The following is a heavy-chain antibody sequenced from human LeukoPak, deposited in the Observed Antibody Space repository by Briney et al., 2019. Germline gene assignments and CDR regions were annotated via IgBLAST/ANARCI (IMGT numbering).Heavy chain of an antibody. D-gene: IGHD6-19*01. Sequence: SETLSLTCAVYGGSFSGYYWSWIRQPPGKGLEWIGEINHSGSTNYNPSRKSRVTISVDTSKNQFSLKLSSVTAADTAVYYCARGSIAVAGRGYFQHWGQGTLVTVSS. CDR1: GGSFSGYY. V-gene: IGHV4-34*01. CDR3: ARGSIAVAGRGYFQH. CDR2: INHSGST. J-gene: IGHJ1*01.